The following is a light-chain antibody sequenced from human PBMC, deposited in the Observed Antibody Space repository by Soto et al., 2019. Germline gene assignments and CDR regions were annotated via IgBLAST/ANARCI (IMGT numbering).Light chain of an antibody. Sequence: QTVVTQEPSFSVSPGGTVTLTCASSSGSVSTNNYPSWCQQTPGQPPRTLIFRTNTRSSGVPDRFSGSILGSKAALTITGAQADDESDYYCVLYMGRGIWVFGGGTKLTVL. CDR2: RTN. V-gene: IGLV8-61*01. CDR3: VLYMGRGIWV. J-gene: IGLJ3*02. CDR1: SGSVSTNNY.